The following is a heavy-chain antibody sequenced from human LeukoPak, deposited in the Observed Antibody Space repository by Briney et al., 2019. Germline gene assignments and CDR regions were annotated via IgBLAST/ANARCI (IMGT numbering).Heavy chain of an antibody. Sequence: PGGSLRLSCAASGFTFSSYAMSWVRQAPGKGLEWVSAISSSGGSTYYADSVRGRFTISRDNSKNTLYLQMNSLRAEDTAVYYCAKDLSDSSSWYVRIYYYYYGIDVWGQGTTVTVSS. CDR1: GFTFSSYA. CDR3: AKDLSDSSSWYVRIYYYYYGIDV. CDR2: ISSSGGST. V-gene: IGHV3-23*01. D-gene: IGHD6-13*01. J-gene: IGHJ6*02.